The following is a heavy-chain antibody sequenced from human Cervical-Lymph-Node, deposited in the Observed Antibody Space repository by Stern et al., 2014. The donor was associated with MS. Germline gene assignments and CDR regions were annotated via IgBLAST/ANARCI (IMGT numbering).Heavy chain of an antibody. V-gene: IGHV2-70*01. CDR3: ARTEYSSGWYPNDY. CDR2: IDWDDDK. J-gene: IGHJ4*02. Sequence: QITLKESGPALVKPTQTLTLTCTFSVFSLSTSGMCVSWIRQPPGKALEWLALIDWDDDKYYSTSLKTRLTISKDTSKNQVVLTLTNMDPVDTATYYCARTEYSSGWYPNDYWGQGTLVTVSS. CDR1: VFSLSTSGMC. D-gene: IGHD6-19*01.